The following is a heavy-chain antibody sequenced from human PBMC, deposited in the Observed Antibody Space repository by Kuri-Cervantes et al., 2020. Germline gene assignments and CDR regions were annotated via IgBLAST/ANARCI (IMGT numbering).Heavy chain of an antibody. CDR1: GFTFSSYW. J-gene: IGHJ4*02. CDR3: ARDSYSSSRYLPTLFDY. D-gene: IGHD6-13*01. CDR2: IKQDGSEK. V-gene: IGHV3-7*01. Sequence: GESLKISCAASGFTFSSYWMSWVRQAPGKGLEWVANIKQDGSEKYYVDSVKGRFTISRDNAKNSLYLQMNSLRAEDTAVYYCARDSYSSSRYLPTLFDYWGQGTLVTVSS.